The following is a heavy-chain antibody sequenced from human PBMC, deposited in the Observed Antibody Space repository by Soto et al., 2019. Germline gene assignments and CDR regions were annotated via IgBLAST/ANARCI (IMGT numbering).Heavy chain of an antibody. CDR3: ARAVIRWFRVTSHDALDI. D-gene: IGHD3-10*01. CDR1: GGSISSGDYY. J-gene: IGHJ3*02. Sequence: SETLSLTCTVSGGSISSGDYYWSWIRQPPGKGLEWIGYIYYSGSTYYNPSLKSRVTISVDTSKNQFSLKLSSVTAADTAVYYCARAVIRWFRVTSHDALDIWGQGTMVTVSS. CDR2: IYYSGST. V-gene: IGHV4-30-4*01.